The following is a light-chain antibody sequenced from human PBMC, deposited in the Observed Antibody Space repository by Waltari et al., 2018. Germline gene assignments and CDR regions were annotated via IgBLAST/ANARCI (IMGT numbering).Light chain of an antibody. CDR1: QNVKNN. CDR2: GAS. CDR3: QQYDNWPPIT. Sequence: EKVMTQSPATLSASPGERATLSCRTSQNVKNNLAWYQQKPGQAPRLLIYGASTRATGIPARFSGSGSGTEFTLTISSVQSEDFAVYYCQQYDNWPPITFGQGTRLEIK. V-gene: IGKV3-15*01. J-gene: IGKJ5*01.